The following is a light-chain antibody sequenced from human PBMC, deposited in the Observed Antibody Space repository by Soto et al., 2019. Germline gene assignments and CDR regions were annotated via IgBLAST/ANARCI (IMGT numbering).Light chain of an antibody. CDR1: QSVSSFY. CDR3: QQHGSSPIT. V-gene: IGKV3-20*01. CDR2: DAS. J-gene: IGKJ5*01. Sequence: EIVLTQSPGTLSLSPGERATLSCRASQSVSSFYLAWYQKKPGQAPRLLIYDASTRATGIPDKFSGSRSGTDFTLTISRLEPEDFAVYYCQQHGSSPITFGQGTRLEIK.